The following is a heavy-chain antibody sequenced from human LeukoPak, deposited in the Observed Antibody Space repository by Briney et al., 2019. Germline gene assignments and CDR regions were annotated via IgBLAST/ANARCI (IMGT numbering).Heavy chain of an antibody. CDR2: MSPNSGNT. D-gene: IGHD1-26*01. J-gene: IGHJ4*02. CDR1: GYTFSSYD. Sequence: GSVSVSCRASGYTFSSYDMNWVRQAPGKGLEWVVWMSPNSGNTAYAQKFQGRVTITRNTSISTAYMDLSSLRSEDTAVYYCASQRGSYSYYFDYWGQGTLVTVSS. CDR3: ASQRGSYSYYFDY. V-gene: IGHV1-8*01.